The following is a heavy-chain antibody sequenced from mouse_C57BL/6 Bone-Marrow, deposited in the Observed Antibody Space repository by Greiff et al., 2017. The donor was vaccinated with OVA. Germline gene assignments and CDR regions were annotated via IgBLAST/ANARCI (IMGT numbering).Heavy chain of an antibody. J-gene: IGHJ4*01. CDR1: GYTFTSYW. CDR3: AWVGYYAMDY. V-gene: IGHV1-50*01. CDR2: IDPSDSYT. D-gene: IGHD1-1*02. Sequence: VQLQESGAELVKPGASVKLSCKASGYTFTSYWMQWVKQRPGQGLEWIEEIDPSDSYTNYNQKFKGKATLTVDTSSSTAYMQLSSLTSEDSAVYYCAWVGYYAMDYWGQGTSVTVSS.